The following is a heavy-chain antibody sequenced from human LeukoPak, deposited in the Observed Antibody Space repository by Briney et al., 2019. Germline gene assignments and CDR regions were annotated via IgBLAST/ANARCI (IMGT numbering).Heavy chain of an antibody. CDR2: INHSGST. V-gene: IGHV4-34*01. CDR1: GGSFSGYY. Sequence: PSETLSLTCAVYGGSFSGYYWSWLRQPPGKGLEWIGEINHSGSTNYNPSLKSRVTISVDTSKNQFSLKLSSVTAADTAVYYCARVLDYYGSGSYPPRAFDIWGQGTMVTVSS. J-gene: IGHJ3*02. CDR3: ARVLDYYGSGSYPPRAFDI. D-gene: IGHD3-10*01.